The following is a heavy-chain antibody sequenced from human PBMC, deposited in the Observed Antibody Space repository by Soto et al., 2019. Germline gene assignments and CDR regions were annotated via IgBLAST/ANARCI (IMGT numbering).Heavy chain of an antibody. V-gene: IGHV1-69*13. CDR1: GGTFSSYA. CDR3: ARGGTTGLFFDY. CDR2: VIPIFGTA. J-gene: IGHJ4*02. Sequence: VASVKVSCKASGGTFSSYAISWVRQAPGQGLEWMGGVIPIFGTANYAQKFQGRVTITADESTSTAYMELSSLRSEDTAVYYCARGGTTGLFFDYWGQGTLVTVSS. D-gene: IGHD1-7*01.